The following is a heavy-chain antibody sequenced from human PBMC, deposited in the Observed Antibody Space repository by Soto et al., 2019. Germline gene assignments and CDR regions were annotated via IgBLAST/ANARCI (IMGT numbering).Heavy chain of an antibody. CDR2: ISYDGSNK. D-gene: IGHD2-2*01. CDR1: GFTFSSYG. J-gene: IGHJ6*02. Sequence: QVQLVESGGGVVQPGRSLRLSCAASGFTFSSYGMHWVRQAPGKGLEWVAVISYDGSNKYYADSVKGRFTISRDNSKNTLNLQMNCLRAEATAVYYCTKDLISRTGLEFYYYYVMDVWGQGTTVTVS. V-gene: IGHV3-30*18. CDR3: TKDLISRTGLEFYYYYVMDV.